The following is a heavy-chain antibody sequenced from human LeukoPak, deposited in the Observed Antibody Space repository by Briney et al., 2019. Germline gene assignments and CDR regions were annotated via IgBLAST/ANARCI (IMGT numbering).Heavy chain of an antibody. J-gene: IGHJ4*02. V-gene: IGHV4-59*08. D-gene: IGHD5-24*01. CDR1: GGSISSYY. CDR2: IYYSGST. CDR3: ARSTGGDGYNFGY. Sequence: PSETLSLTCTVSGGSISSYYWSWIRQPPGQGLEWIGYIYYSGSTNYNPSLKSRVTISIEATKTQFSLKLRSVPAADTAVYYCARSTGGDGYNFGYWGEGALVSASS.